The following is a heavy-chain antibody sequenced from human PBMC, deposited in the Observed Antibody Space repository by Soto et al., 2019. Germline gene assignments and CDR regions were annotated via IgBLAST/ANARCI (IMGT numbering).Heavy chain of an antibody. D-gene: IGHD3-16*02. J-gene: IGHJ6*02. CDR1: GGSISSGGYY. V-gene: IGHV4-61*08. CDR2: IYYSGST. CDR3: ARGYPYGMDV. Sequence: PSETLSLTCTVSGGSISSGGYYWSWIRQHPGKGLEWIGYIYYSGSTNYNPSLKSRVTISVDTSKNQFSLKLSPVTAADTAVYYCARGYPYGMDVWGQGATVTVSS.